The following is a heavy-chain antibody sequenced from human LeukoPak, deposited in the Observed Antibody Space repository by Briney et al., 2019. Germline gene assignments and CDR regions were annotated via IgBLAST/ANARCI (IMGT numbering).Heavy chain of an antibody. Sequence: ASVKVSCKTSGFTFTDYGINWVRQAPGQGLEWMGWISAYNGNTNHAQNLQDRLSMTTDTATRTAYMCLRSLRSDDTAVYYCARDVGGEITAAGASDFWGQGTLVTVSS. CDR3: ARDVGGEITAAGASDF. J-gene: IGHJ4*02. D-gene: IGHD6-13*01. CDR1: GFTFTDYG. V-gene: IGHV1-18*01. CDR2: ISAYNGNT.